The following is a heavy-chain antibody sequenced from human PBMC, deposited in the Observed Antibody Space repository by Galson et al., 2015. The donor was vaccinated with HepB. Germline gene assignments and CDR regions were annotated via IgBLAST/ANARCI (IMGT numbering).Heavy chain of an antibody. J-gene: IGHJ4*02. CDR1: GFTFGDYA. V-gene: IGHV3-49*04. CDR2: IRSKAYGGTT. CDR3: TSLPSDYYDSSGRTYPFDY. D-gene: IGHD3-22*01. Sequence: SLRLSCAASGFTFGDYAMSWVRQAPGKGLEWVGFIRSKAYGGTTEYAASVKGRFTISRDDSKSIAYLQMNSLKTEDTAVYYCTSLPSDYYDSSGRTYPFDYWGQGTLVTVSS.